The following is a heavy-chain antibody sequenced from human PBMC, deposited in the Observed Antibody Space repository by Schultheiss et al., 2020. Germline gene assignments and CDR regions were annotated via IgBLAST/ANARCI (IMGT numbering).Heavy chain of an antibody. V-gene: IGHV4-39*01. CDR3: ARVRSRSSIDP. J-gene: IGHJ5*02. Sequence: SETLSLTCTVSGGSISSSSYYWGWIRQPPGKGLEWIGSIYYSGSTYYNPSLKSRVTISVDTSKNQFSLKLSSVTAADTAVYYCARVRSRSSIDPWGQGTLVNVSS. D-gene: IGHD6-6*01. CDR2: IYYSGST. CDR1: GGSISSSSYY.